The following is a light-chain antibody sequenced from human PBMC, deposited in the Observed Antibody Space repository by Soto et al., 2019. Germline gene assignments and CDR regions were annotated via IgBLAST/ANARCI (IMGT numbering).Light chain of an antibody. CDR2: NTF. J-gene: IGKJ2*01. Sequence: EIVMTQSPATLSVFPGERATLSCRASQSVSSNLVWYQQKPGQAPKLLIYNTFTRATGIPVRFSGSGSGTEFTLTISSLQSEDLAVYYCQQNNNWPYTFGQGTKLEI. V-gene: IGKV3-15*01. CDR1: QSVSSN. CDR3: QQNNNWPYT.